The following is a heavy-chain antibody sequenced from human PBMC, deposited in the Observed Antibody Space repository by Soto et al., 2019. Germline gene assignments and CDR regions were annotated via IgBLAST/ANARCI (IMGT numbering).Heavy chain of an antibody. V-gene: IGHV3-30-3*01. CDR3: ASHDSRGYYYDY. Sequence: QVQLVESGGGVVQPGRSLRLSCAASGFTFSSYAMHWVRQAPGKGLEWVAVISYDGSNKYYADSVKGRFTISRDNSKHTLYLQMNSLRAEDTAVYYCASHDSRGYYYDYWGQGTLVTVSS. CDR1: GFTFSSYA. CDR2: ISYDGSNK. D-gene: IGHD3-22*01. J-gene: IGHJ4*02.